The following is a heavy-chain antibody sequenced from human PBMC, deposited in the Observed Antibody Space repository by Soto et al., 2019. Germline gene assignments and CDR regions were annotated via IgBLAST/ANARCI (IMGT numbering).Heavy chain of an antibody. CDR3: ARGGVVVVAAYAYNWFDP. D-gene: IGHD2-15*01. J-gene: IGHJ5*02. V-gene: IGHV1-2*04. CDR1: GYTFTGYY. Sequence: EASVKVSCKASGYTFTGYYMHWVRQAPGQGLEWMGWINPNSGGTNYAQKFQGWVTMTRDTPISTAYMELSRLRSDDTAVYYCARGGVVVVAAYAYNWFDPWGQGTLVTVSS. CDR2: INPNSGGT.